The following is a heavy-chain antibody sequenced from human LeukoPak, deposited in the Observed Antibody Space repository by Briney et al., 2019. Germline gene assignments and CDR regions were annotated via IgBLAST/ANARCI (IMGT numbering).Heavy chain of an antibody. CDR3: ARGIDDYGDLRHFDY. CDR1: GGSISSYY. Sequence: PSETLSLTCTVSGGSISSYYWSWIRQPPGKGLEWIGYIYYSGSTNYNPSLKSRVTTSVDTSKNQFSLKLSSVTAADTAVYYCARGIDDYGDLRHFDYWGQGTLVTVSS. CDR2: IYYSGST. D-gene: IGHD4-17*01. V-gene: IGHV4-59*01. J-gene: IGHJ4*02.